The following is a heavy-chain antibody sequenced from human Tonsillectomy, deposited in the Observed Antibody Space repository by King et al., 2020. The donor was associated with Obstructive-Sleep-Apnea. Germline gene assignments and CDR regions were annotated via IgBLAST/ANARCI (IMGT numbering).Heavy chain of an antibody. CDR2: IDPGDSDI. Sequence: VQLVESGAEVKKPGESLKISCQGSGYSFISYWIGWVRPLPGKGLEWMAMIDPGDSDIKYSPSFQGLVTMSVDKSTSTAYLQWSSLEVSDTALYFCARGAVAGTLRDYYFDYWGRGTLVTVSS. V-gene: IGHV5-51*01. CDR3: ARGAVAGTLRDYYFDY. D-gene: IGHD6-19*01. J-gene: IGHJ4*02. CDR1: GYSFISYW.